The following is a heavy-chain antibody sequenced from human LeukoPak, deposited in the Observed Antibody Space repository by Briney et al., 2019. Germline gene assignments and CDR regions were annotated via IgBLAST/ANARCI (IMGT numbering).Heavy chain of an antibody. D-gene: IGHD4-17*01. J-gene: IGHJ3*02. CDR2: IYYSGNT. CDR3: ARLGKTTVTTSRAFDI. V-gene: IGHV4-39*01. Sequence: PSETLSLTCTVSGGSISSSSYYWGWIRQPPGKGLEWIGSIYYSGNTYCNPSLKSRVTISVDTSKNQFSLKLSSATAADTAVYYCARLGKTTVTTSRAFDIWGQGTMVIVSS. CDR1: GGSISSSSYY.